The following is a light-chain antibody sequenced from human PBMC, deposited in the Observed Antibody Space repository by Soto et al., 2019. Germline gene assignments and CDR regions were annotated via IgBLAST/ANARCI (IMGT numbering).Light chain of an antibody. CDR1: QSVSSN. Sequence: EIVMTQSPATLSVSPGERASLSCRASQSVSSNLARYQQKPGQAPRLLIYGASTRATGIPARFSGSGSGTEFTLTISSLQSGDVAVYYCQQYDTWPPGTFGQGTKVEIK. CDR3: QQYDTWPPGT. V-gene: IGKV3-15*01. J-gene: IGKJ1*01. CDR2: GAS.